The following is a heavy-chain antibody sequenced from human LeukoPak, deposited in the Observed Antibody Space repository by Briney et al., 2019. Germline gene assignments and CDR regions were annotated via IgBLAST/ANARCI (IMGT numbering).Heavy chain of an antibody. Sequence: GASVTVSCKASGYTFTCYYIHCVGPAPGQGRAWMGWINPSSGGTHYAQNFQGRVTTARDTSIITAYMVLSRLRSDETAVYYCARDARSCGSVPYYSYYYYMDVWGKGTTVTISS. CDR2: INPSSGGT. J-gene: IGHJ6*03. V-gene: IGHV1-2*02. D-gene: IGHD1-26*01. CDR1: GYTFTCYY. CDR3: ARDARSCGSVPYYSYYYYMDV.